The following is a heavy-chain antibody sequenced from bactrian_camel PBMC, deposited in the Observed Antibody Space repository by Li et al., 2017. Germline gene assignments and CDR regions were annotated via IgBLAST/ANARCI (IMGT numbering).Heavy chain of an antibody. CDR2: INSAGGST. D-gene: IGHD5*01. Sequence: HVQLVESGGGLVQPGGSLRLSCAASGFTFSNFWMYWVRQAPGKGLEWVSTINSAGGSTYYTDSVQGRFTISRDNAKNAVYLQLNSLKTEDMAKYYCAKVDGRGITPLDYWGQGTQVTVS. J-gene: IGHJ4*01. V-gene: IGHV3S1*01. CDR3: AKVDGRGITPLDY. CDR1: GFTFSNFW.